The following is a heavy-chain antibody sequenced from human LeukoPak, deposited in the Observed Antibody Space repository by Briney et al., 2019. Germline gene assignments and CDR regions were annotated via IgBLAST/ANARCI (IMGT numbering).Heavy chain of an antibody. CDR1: GGSFSGYY. CDR3: ARRRTASDAFDI. CDR2: INHSGST. D-gene: IGHD6-25*01. Sequence: PSETLSLTCAVYGGSFSGYYWSWIRQPPGKGLEWIGEINHSGSTNYNPSLKSRVTISVDTSKNQFSLKLSSVTAADTAVYYCARRRTASDAFDIWGQGTMVTVSS. J-gene: IGHJ3*02. V-gene: IGHV4-34*01.